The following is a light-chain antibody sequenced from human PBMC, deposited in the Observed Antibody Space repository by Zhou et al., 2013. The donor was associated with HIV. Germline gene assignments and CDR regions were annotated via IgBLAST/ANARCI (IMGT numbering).Light chain of an antibody. CDR2: GAS. J-gene: IGKJ4*01. CDR1: QSISTY. V-gene: IGKV1-39*01. Sequence: DIQMTQSPSSLSASVGDRVTITCRASQSISTYLNWYQQKPGEAPRLLIYGASTLHTGVPSRFSGSGSGTDFTLTISSLQPEDFATYYCQQSYSTPQLTFGGGTKVEIK. CDR3: QQSYSTPQLT.